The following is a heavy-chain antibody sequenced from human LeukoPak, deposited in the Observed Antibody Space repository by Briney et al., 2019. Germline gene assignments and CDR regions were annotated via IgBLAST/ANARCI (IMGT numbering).Heavy chain of an antibody. CDR1: GFTFSSYG. CDR2: IWYDGSNK. Sequence: GGSLRLSCAASGFTFSSYGMHWVRQAPGKGLEWVAVIWYDGSNKYYADSVKGRFTISRDNSKNTLYLQMNSLRAEDTAVYYCARAVEMATIGLFDYWGQGTLVTVSS. J-gene: IGHJ4*02. V-gene: IGHV3-33*01. CDR3: ARAVEMATIGLFDY. D-gene: IGHD5-24*01.